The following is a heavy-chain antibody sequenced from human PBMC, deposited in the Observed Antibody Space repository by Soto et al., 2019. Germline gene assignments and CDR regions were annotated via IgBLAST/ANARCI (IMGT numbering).Heavy chain of an antibody. J-gene: IGHJ6*02. V-gene: IGHV1-3*05. CDR2: INAGNGNT. CDR1: GYTLTSHD. CDR3: ARYNWDAPSYYGMDV. Sequence: QVQLVQSGAEEKKPGASVKVSCKASGYTLTSHDMHWVRQAPGQRLEWMGWINAGNGNTEYSQKFLDRVTITRDTSASTVYMELSGLRSEDTAVYYCARYNWDAPSYYGMDVWGQGTTVTVSS. D-gene: IGHD1-1*01.